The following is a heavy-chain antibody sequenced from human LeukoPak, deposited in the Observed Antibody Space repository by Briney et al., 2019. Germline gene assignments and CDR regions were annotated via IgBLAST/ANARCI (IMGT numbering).Heavy chain of an antibody. CDR1: GFTFRNFY. V-gene: IGHV3-11*01. CDR2: ISDSGGAM. D-gene: IGHD1-26*01. CDR3: AREYSGLDY. J-gene: IGHJ4*02. Sequence: AGGSLRLSCAASGFTFRNFYMTWIRQAPGKGLEWVSYISDSGGAMSYSDSVKGRFTFSRDNAKNSVYLQMNSLRAEDTAVYYCAREYSGLDYWGQGTLVTVSS.